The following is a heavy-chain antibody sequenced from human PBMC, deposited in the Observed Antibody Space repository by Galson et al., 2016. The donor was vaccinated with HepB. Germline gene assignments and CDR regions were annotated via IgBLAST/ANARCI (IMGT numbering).Heavy chain of an antibody. CDR2: ISSYGSTI. J-gene: IGHJ4*02. CDR3: ARVRWLEPLDY. Sequence: SLRLSCAAPGFTFTTYEMTWVRQAPGKGLEWISYISSYGSTIYYADSVKGRFTISRDNAENSLYLQMNSLRAEDPAVYYCARVRWLEPLDYWGQGTLVTVSS. CDR1: GFTFTTYE. D-gene: IGHD6-19*01. V-gene: IGHV3-48*03.